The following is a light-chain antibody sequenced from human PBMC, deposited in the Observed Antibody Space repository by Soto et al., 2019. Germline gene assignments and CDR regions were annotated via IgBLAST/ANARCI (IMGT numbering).Light chain of an antibody. V-gene: IGKV3-20*01. Sequence: EIVLTQSPGTLSLSPGERATLSCRASQSVSSSYLAWYHQKPCQAPRLLIYGASSRATGIPDRFSGSGSGTDFTLTISRLEPEDVAVYYCQQYGSSPLYTFGQGTKLEIK. J-gene: IGKJ2*01. CDR3: QQYGSSPLYT. CDR1: QSVSSSY. CDR2: GAS.